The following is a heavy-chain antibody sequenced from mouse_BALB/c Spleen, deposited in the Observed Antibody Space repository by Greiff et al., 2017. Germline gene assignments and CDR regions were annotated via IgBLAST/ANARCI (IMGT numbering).Heavy chain of an antibody. Sequence: EVQRVESGAELVRSGASVKLSCTASGFNIKDYYMHWVKQRPEQGLEWIGWIDPENGDTEYAPKFQGKATMTADTSSNTAYLQLSSLTSEDTAVYYCNALDDGYYVFAYWGQGTLVTVSA. J-gene: IGHJ3*01. V-gene: IGHV14-4*02. CDR1: GFNIKDYY. CDR2: IDPENGDT. D-gene: IGHD2-3*01. CDR3: NALDDGYYVFAY.